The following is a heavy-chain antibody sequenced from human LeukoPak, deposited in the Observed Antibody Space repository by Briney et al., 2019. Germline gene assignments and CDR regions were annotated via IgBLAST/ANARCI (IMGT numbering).Heavy chain of an antibody. V-gene: IGHV4-39*01. CDR2: IYYSGFI. Sequence: SETLSLTCTVSGGSISSSSYYWGYIRQTPGQGLEWIAHIYYSGFIYYNPSLKSRVTISVDTSKNQFSLKLSFVSAADTGVYYCARLPNYGDYTWVEYWGQGTLVTVSS. D-gene: IGHD4-17*01. CDR1: GGSISSSSYY. J-gene: IGHJ4*02. CDR3: ARLPNYGDYTWVEY.